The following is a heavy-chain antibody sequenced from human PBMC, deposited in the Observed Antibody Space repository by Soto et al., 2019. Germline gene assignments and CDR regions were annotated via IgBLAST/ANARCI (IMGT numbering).Heavy chain of an antibody. CDR1: GFTFSTSA. D-gene: IGHD2-2*01. Sequence: EVQLLESGGGLVQLGGSLRLSCTASGFTFSTSAMNWVRQAPGKGLEWVSGISGSGGTTYYADSVKGRFTISRDNSKNTVFLQMNSLRAEDTAVYYCAKDLGYCSSTGCYDFYAMDVWGQGTTVTVSS. V-gene: IGHV3-23*01. CDR3: AKDLGYCSSTGCYDFYAMDV. J-gene: IGHJ6*02. CDR2: ISGSGGTT.